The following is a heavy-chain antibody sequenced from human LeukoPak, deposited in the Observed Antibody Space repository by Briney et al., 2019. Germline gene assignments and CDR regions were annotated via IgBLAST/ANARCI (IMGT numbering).Heavy chain of an antibody. D-gene: IGHD6-13*01. J-gene: IGHJ5*02. Sequence: RGSLRLSCAASGFTFSSYWMHWVRQAPGKGLVGVSHMDSDGGYTIYADSVKGRFTISRDNARNTLYLQMNSLRAEDTAVYYCARGRRIAGATLNWFDPWGQGTLVTVSS. CDR2: MDSDGGYT. V-gene: IGHV3-74*01. CDR1: GFTFSSYW. CDR3: ARGRRIAGATLNWFDP.